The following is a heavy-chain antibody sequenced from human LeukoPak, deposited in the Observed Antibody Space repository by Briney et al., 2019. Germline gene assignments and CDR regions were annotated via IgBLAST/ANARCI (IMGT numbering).Heavy chain of an antibody. J-gene: IGHJ4*02. Sequence: GSLRLSCATSGFTFSGSAIHWVRQASGKGLEWVGRISSKANSYATTDAASVKGRFTISRDDSKNTAYLQMNSLKTEDTAVYYCTRPSYDSSVSGVVYWGQGTLVTVSS. D-gene: IGHD3-22*01. CDR2: ISSKANSYAT. CDR1: GFTFSGSA. CDR3: TRPSYDSSVSGVVY. V-gene: IGHV3-73*01.